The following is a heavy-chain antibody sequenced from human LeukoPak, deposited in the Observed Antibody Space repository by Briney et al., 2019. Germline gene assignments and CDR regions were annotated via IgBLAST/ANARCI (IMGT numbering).Heavy chain of an antibody. CDR3: AKGTSGSYVPDY. D-gene: IGHD1-26*01. V-gene: IGHV3-23*01. Sequence: GGSLRLSCAASGFTFSSYEMNWVRQAPGKGLEWVSGISDRGGRTYYADSVKGRFTISRDNSKNTLCLQMNSLRAEDTAVYYCAKGTSGSYVPDYWGQGTLVTVSS. J-gene: IGHJ4*02. CDR2: ISDRGGRT. CDR1: GFTFSSYE.